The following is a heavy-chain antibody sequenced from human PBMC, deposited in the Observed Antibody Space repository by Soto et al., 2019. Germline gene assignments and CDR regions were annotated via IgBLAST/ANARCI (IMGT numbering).Heavy chain of an antibody. Sequence: QVQLQESGPGLVKPSGTLSLTCAVSGGSISSSNWWSWVRQPPGKGLEWIGEIYHSGSTNYNPSLKSRVTISVAKSENHFSLKLSSVTAADTAVYYCARAGRGYCSGGSCYSGLHGMDVWGQGTTVTVSS. CDR1: GGSISSSNW. V-gene: IGHV4-4*02. CDR3: ARAGRGYCSGGSCYSGLHGMDV. CDR2: IYHSGST. J-gene: IGHJ6*02. D-gene: IGHD2-15*01.